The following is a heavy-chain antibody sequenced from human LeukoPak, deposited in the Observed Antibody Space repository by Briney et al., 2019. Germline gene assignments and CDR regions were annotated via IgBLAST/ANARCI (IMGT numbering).Heavy chain of an antibody. Sequence: PGGSLRLSCAASGFTFSNYWMHWVRQVPGKGLVWVSRINDDGSATFYADSVKGRFTISRDNAKNTLFLQLNSLRAEDTAVYYCAREILAPGKTHDYWGQGTLVTVSS. V-gene: IGHV3-74*01. CDR1: GFTFSNYW. J-gene: IGHJ4*02. CDR2: INDDGSAT. CDR3: AREILAPGKTHDY.